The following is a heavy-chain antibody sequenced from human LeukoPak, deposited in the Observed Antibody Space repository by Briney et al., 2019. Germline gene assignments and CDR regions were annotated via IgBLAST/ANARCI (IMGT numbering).Heavy chain of an antibody. CDR2: IYTSGST. CDR3: ARSHDIVVVPAANWFDP. CDR1: GGSISSYY. Sequence: PSETLSLTCTVSGGSISSYYWSWIRQPAGRGLEWIGRIYTSGSTNYNPSLKSRVTISVDTSKNQFSLKLSSVTAADTAVYYCARSHDIVVVPAANWFDPWGQGTLVTVSS. J-gene: IGHJ5*02. V-gene: IGHV4-4*07. D-gene: IGHD2-2*01.